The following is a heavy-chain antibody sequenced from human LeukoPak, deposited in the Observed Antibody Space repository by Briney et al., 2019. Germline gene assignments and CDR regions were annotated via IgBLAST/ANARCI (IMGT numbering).Heavy chain of an antibody. CDR2: IYHSGST. J-gene: IGHJ4*02. CDR1: GDSISSGGYS. Sequence: SETLSLTCAVSGDSISSGGYSWSWIRQPPGQGLEWIGYIYHSGSTYYNPSLQSRVTISLDRSKNQFSLKLSSVTAADTAVYCCARVPVTPNYHFDYWGQGTLVTVSS. V-gene: IGHV4-30-2*01. CDR3: ARVPVTPNYHFDY. D-gene: IGHD4-11*01.